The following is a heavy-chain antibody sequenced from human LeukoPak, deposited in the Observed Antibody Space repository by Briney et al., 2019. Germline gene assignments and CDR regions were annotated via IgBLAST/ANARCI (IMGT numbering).Heavy chain of an antibody. CDR2: ISDSGSDT. Sequence: GGSLRLSCASSGFTFSIYAMSWVRQAPGKGLEWVSAISDSGSDTYYADSVKGRFTVSRDNSKNTLYLQMNSLRAEDTAMYYCADYRKPQGLDYWGQGTLVTVSS. V-gene: IGHV3-23*01. J-gene: IGHJ4*02. CDR3: ADYRKPQGLDY. CDR1: GFTFSIYA. D-gene: IGHD4-11*01.